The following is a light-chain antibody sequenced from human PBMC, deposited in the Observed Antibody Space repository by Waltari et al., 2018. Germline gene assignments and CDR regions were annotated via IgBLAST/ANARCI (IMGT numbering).Light chain of an antibody. J-gene: IGKJ4*01. CDR2: AAS. CDR1: QSVSGY. CDR3: QQRTNWPPT. V-gene: IGKV3-11*01. Sequence: EIVLTQSPATLSLSPGERVTLSCRASQSVSGYLAWYQQKPGQAPRLLIYAASNRAIGIPARFSGSVSGTDFTLTSSSLGPEDFAVYYCQQRTNWPPTFGGGTKVEIK.